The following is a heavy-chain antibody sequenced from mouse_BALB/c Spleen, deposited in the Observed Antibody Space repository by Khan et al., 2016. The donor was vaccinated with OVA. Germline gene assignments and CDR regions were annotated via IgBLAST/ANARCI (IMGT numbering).Heavy chain of an antibody. CDR2: IRYDGDS. D-gene: IGHD3-1*01. J-gene: IGHJ3*01. CDR3: ARGGSSGPAWFTY. Sequence: EVQLQESGPGLVKPSQSLSLTCSVTGYSIISGYFWNWIRQFPGNKLEWMGYIRYDGDSNYNPSLKNRISITRDTSKTLFFLQLKSVTPEDTATYYCARGGSSGPAWFTYWGQGTLVTVSA. CDR1: GYSIISGYF. V-gene: IGHV3-6*02.